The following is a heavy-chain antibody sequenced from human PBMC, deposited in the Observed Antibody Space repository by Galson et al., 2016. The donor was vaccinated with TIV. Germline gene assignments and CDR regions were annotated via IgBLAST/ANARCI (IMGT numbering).Heavy chain of an antibody. CDR3: ATNWAPGY. J-gene: IGHJ4*02. V-gene: IGHV3-7*01. D-gene: IGHD1-1*01. Sequence: SLRLSCAVSRFNFSDYWMSWVRQAPGKGLEWVANIKEDGSEKNYVGSVEGRFAVSRDNGKNSLYLQMNSLRVEDTAVYYCATNWAPGYWGQGTLVTVSS. CDR1: RFNFSDYW. CDR2: IKEDGSEK.